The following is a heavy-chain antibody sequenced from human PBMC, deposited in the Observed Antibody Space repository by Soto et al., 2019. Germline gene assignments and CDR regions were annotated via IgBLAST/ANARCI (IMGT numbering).Heavy chain of an antibody. J-gene: IGHJ6*02. V-gene: IGHV3-73*01. CDR2: IRSKANSYAT. Sequence: QASGKGLEWVGRIRSKANSYATAYAASVKGRFTISRDDSKNTAYLQMNSLKTEDTAVYYCTRDWGGYCISTSCPRPYYYGMDVWGQGTTVTVSS. CDR3: TRDWGGYCISTSCPRPYYYGMDV. D-gene: IGHD2-2*01.